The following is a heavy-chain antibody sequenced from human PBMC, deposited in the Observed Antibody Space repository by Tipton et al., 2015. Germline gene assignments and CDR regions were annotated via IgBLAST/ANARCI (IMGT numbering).Heavy chain of an antibody. D-gene: IGHD4-17*01. J-gene: IGHJ4*02. V-gene: IGHV3-23*01. CDR1: GFTFTNYA. Sequence: SLRLSCAAYGFTFTNYAMAWVRQAPGKGLEWISTISGFDGSTYYTGSVKGRFTISRDNSKNTLYLQMSNLRAEDTALYYCAKIFSLYHDYAAIDYWGQGTLVTVSS. CDR3: AKIFSLYHDYAAIDY. CDR2: ISGFDGST.